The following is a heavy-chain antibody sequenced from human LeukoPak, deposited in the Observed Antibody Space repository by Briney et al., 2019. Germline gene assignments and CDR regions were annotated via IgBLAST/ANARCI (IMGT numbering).Heavy chain of an antibody. CDR2: INHSGST. CDR3: ARRSHRGVSNWFDP. V-gene: IGHV4-34*01. Sequence: SETLSLTCAVYGGSFSGYYWSWIRQPPGKGLEWIGEINHSGSTNYNPSLKSRVTISVDTSKNQFSLKLSSVTAADTAVYYCARRSHRGVSNWFDPWGQGTLVTVSS. CDR1: GGSFSGYY. J-gene: IGHJ5*02. D-gene: IGHD3-10*01.